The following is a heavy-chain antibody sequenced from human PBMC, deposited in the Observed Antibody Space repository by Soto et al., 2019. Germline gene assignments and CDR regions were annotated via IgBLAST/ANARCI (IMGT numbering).Heavy chain of an antibody. CDR1: GGSISSYY. CDR3: ARDHEGLDY. CDR2: IYYSGST. J-gene: IGHJ4*02. V-gene: IGHV4-59*01. Sequence: SETLSLTCTVSGGSISSYYWSWIRQPPGKGLEWIGYIYYSGSTNYNPSLKSRVTISVDTSKNQFSLKLSSVTAADAAVYYCARDHEGLDYWGQGTLVTVSS.